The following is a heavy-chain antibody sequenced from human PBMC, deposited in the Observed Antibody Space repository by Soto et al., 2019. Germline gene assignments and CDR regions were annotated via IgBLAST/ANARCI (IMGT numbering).Heavy chain of an antibody. V-gene: IGHV3-72*01. CDR1: RFTFSDQY. CDR2: IANKAHSYTT. CDR3: TRGYSSLSIYAFDV. D-gene: IGHD2-21*01. Sequence: EVEMVESGGGLVQPGGSLRLSCAASRFTFSDQYIDWVRQAPGKGLEWVGRIANKAHSYTTEYAASVKGRFTISRDDSKNSVSLEMNSLKTEDTAVYHCTRGYSSLSIYAFDVWGQGTTVTVSS. J-gene: IGHJ3*01.